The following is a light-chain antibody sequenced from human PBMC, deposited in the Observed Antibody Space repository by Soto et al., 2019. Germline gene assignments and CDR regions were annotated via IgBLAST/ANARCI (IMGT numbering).Light chain of an antibody. CDR2: GNT. Sequence: RVTISCSGSTSNIGRSTVSWYQQFPGAAPKLLIYGNTQRPLGVPVRFSGSKSDTSASLAISGLQSEDEADYYCATWNDGVFVFGIGTKVTVL. J-gene: IGLJ1*01. CDR3: ATWNDGVFV. V-gene: IGLV1-44*01. CDR1: TSNIGRST.